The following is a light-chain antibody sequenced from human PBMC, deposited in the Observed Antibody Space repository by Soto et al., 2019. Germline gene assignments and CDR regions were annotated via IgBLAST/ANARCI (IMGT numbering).Light chain of an antibody. Sequence: QSLLTQPPSVSGAPGQRVTISCTGGSSNIGATYDVQWYQQLPGTAPKLLIYGNSNRPSGVPDRFSGSKSGTSASLAITGLQADDEADYYCQSYDSSLSAHYVFGTGTKVTVL. V-gene: IGLV1-40*01. CDR2: GNS. CDR3: QSYDSSLSAHYV. CDR1: SSNIGATYD. J-gene: IGLJ1*01.